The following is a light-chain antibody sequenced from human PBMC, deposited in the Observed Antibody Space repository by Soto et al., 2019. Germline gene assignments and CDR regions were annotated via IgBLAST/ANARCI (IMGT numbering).Light chain of an antibody. CDR1: RDIGSD. CDR3: LQDHDDSWT. Sequence: ATQMTQSPSSLSESVGSSIIIICRASRDIGSDLSWYQQKPGKAPSLLIYAASNLQSGVPSRFRGGRSGTELTLTVSSLQPEDFATYYCLQDHDDSWTFGQGTKV. CDR2: AAS. V-gene: IGKV1-6*01. J-gene: IGKJ1*01.